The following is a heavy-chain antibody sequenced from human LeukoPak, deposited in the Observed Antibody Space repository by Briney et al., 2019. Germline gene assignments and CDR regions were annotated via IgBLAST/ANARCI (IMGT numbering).Heavy chain of an antibody. CDR1: GSTFSRYA. Sequence: GGSLRLSCAASGSTFSRYAMSWVRQAPGKGLEWVSVISGSGDKTYYADSVKGRFTISRDNSNNSLYLQMNSLRAEDTAVYYCAKDQAYYYGSGVLDYWGQGTLVTVSS. D-gene: IGHD3-10*01. J-gene: IGHJ4*02. V-gene: IGHV3-23*01. CDR3: AKDQAYYYGSGVLDY. CDR2: ISGSGDKT.